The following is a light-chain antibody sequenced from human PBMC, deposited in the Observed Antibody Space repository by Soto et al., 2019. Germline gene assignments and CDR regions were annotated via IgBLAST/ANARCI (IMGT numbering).Light chain of an antibody. J-gene: IGKJ1*01. CDR1: QTISTW. CDR3: QQYTNTNNPWM. V-gene: IGKV1-5*02. CDR2: DAS. Sequence: DIQVTQSPPTLSASVGDRVTVICPAIQTISTWMAWYQQKPGKAPKLLVYDASTLQSGVASRFSGSGSGTEFTLIISGLQPDDSATYYCQQYTNTNNPWMFGQGTKVDIK.